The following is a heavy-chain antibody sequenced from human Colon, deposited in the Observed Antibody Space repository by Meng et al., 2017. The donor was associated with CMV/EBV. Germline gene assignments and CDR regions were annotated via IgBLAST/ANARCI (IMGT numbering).Heavy chain of an antibody. V-gene: IGHV1-18*01. J-gene: IGHJ5*02. CDR3: ARGASYSGGYVPLDWFDT. CDR1: GYTFINHG. D-gene: IGHD1-26*01. Sequence: ASVKVSCKVSGYTFINHGINWVRQAPGQGLEWRGWISVYNGNTNYAEKLEGRVTMSTDKSTSTAYMDLRSLTSDDTAVYYCARGASYSGGYVPLDWFDTWGQGTLVTVSS. CDR2: ISVYNGNT.